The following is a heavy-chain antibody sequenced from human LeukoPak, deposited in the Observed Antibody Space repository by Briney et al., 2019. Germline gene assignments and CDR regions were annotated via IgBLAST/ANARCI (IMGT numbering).Heavy chain of an antibody. V-gene: IGHV3-53*01. D-gene: IGHD6-19*01. Sequence: GGSLRLSCVVSGFTVSNNYMSWVRQAPGKGLEWVSAFYSGGNTYYTGSVKGRFIISRDSSENTLYLQMNNLRPEDTAMYYCAKLPSSGWLDYWGQGTLVTVSS. CDR2: FYSGGNT. J-gene: IGHJ4*02. CDR1: GFTVSNNY. CDR3: AKLPSSGWLDY.